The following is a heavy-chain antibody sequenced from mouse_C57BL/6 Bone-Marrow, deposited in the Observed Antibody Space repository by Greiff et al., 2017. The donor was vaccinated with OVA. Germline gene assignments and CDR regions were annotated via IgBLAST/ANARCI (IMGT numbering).Heavy chain of an antibody. V-gene: IGHV7-1*01. CDR3: ARDALLGAMDY. CDR2: SRNKANDYTT. CDR1: GFTFSDFY. Sequence: EVKLVESGGGLVQSGRSLRLSCATSGFTFSDFYMEWVRQAPGKGLEWIAASRNKANDYTTEYSASVKGRFIVSRDTSQSILYLQMNALRAEDTAIYYCARDALLGAMDYWGQGTSVTVSS. J-gene: IGHJ4*01. D-gene: IGHD2-10*01.